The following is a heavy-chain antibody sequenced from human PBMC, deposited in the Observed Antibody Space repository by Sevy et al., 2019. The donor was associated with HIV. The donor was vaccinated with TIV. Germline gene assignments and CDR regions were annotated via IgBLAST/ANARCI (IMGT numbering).Heavy chain of an antibody. D-gene: IGHD5-12*01. CDR2: ISWNSGAM. J-gene: IGHJ3*01. CDR1: GFTFSDYA. Sequence: GGSLRLSCAASGFTFSDYAMHWVRQVPGKGLEWVSGISWNSGAMGYADSVQGRFTISRDNAKNSLYLQMNSVRAEDTALYYCGRALGYSVINSCYGGAVNAFDLWGQGTMVTVS. V-gene: IGHV3-9*01. CDR3: GRALGYSVINSCYGGAVNAFDL.